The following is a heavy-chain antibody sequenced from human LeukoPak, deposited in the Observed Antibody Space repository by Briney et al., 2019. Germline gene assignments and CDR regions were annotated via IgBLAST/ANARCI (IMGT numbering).Heavy chain of an antibody. CDR1: GGSFSGYY. CDR3: ATDPDFWSGYYYFDY. V-gene: IGHV4-34*01. CDR2: INHSGST. J-gene: IGHJ4*02. Sequence: SETLSLTCAVYGGSFSGYYWSWIRQPPGKGLEWIGEINHSGSTNYNPSLNSQFTISVDTSKNQFSLKVSSVTAADTAVYYCATDPDFWSGYYYFDYWGQGTLVTVSS. D-gene: IGHD3-3*01.